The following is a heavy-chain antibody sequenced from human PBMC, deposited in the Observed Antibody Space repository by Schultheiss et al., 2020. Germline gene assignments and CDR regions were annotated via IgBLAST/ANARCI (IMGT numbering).Heavy chain of an antibody. CDR2: IYYSGST. J-gene: IGHJ6*02. Sequence: SQPLSLTCTVSGGSISSGGYYWSWIRQHPGKGLEWIGYIYYSGSTYYNPSLKSRVTISVDTSKNQFSLKLSSVTAADTAVYYCARERVYSSSWRYGMDVWGQGTTVTVAS. CDR3: ARERVYSSSWRYGMDV. CDR1: GGSISSGGYY. D-gene: IGHD6-13*01. V-gene: IGHV4-31*03.